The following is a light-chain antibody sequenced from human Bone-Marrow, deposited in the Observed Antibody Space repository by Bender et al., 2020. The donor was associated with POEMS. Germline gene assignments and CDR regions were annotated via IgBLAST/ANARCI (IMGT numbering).Light chain of an antibody. CDR2: RNN. CDR3: HSYDTDLSVQV. Sequence: QSVLTQPPSVSGTPGQTVTISCSGSSSNIGSNYVYWYQQLPGTAPKLLIYRNNHRPSGVPDRFSGSRSGTSASLAISGLRSEDEADYYCHSYDTDLSVQVFGGGTKLTVL. J-gene: IGLJ3*02. CDR1: SSNIGSNY. V-gene: IGLV1-47*01.